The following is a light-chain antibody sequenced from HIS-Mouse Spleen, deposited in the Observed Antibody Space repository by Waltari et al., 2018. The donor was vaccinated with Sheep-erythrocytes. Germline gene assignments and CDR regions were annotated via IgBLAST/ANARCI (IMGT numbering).Light chain of an antibody. Sequence: QSALPQPASVSGSPGQSITISCTGTSSDVVSYNLVSWYQQHPAKAPKLMIYEGSKRPSGVSIRFSGSESGNTASVTISGLQAEDEADYYCCSYAGSSTPWVFGGGTKLTVL. CDR3: CSYAGSSTPWV. CDR1: SSDVVSYNL. V-gene: IGLV2-23*01. J-gene: IGLJ3*02. CDR2: EGS.